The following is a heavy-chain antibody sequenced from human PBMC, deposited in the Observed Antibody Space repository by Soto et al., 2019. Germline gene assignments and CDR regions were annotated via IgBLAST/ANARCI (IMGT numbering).Heavy chain of an antibody. CDR3: ARDGDLGSGSYCVY. J-gene: IGHJ4*02. CDR1: GGTFSSYA. D-gene: IGHD3-10*01. V-gene: IGHV1-69*01. CDR2: IIPIFGTA. Sequence: QVQLVQSGAEVKKPGSSVKVSCKAAGGTFSSYAISWLRQAPGQGLEWMGGIIPIFGTANYAQKFQGRVTMTEDESTSTAYMELSSLRSEDTAVYYCARDGDLGSGSYCVYWGQGTLVTVSS.